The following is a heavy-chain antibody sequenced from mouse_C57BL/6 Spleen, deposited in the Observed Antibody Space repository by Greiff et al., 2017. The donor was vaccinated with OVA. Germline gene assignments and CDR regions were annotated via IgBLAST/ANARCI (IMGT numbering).Heavy chain of an antibody. D-gene: IGHD2-3*01. CDR1: GFTFTDYY. CDR3: ASALDGSYAMDY. Sequence: EVQVVESGGGLVQPGGSLSLSCAASGFTFTDYYMSWVRQPPGKALEWLGFIRNKANGYTTEYSASVKGRFTISRDNSQSILYLQMNALRAEESATYYGASALDGSYAMDYWGQGTSVTVSS. CDR2: IRNKANGYTT. J-gene: IGHJ4*01. V-gene: IGHV7-3*01.